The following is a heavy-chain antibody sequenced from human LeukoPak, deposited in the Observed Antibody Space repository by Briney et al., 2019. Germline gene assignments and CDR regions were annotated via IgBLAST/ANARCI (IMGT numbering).Heavy chain of an antibody. Sequence: ASVKVSCKASRNTFNTYAISWVRQAPGQGLEWMGWVNPNSGNTGYAQKFQGRVTMAMDPSISTAYMELSSLRSEDTAVYYCARRSDDYDSSAYYHWGQGTLVTVSS. CDR1: RNTFNTYA. D-gene: IGHD3-22*01. V-gene: IGHV1-8*02. J-gene: IGHJ4*02. CDR3: ARRSDDYDSSAYYH. CDR2: VNPNSGNT.